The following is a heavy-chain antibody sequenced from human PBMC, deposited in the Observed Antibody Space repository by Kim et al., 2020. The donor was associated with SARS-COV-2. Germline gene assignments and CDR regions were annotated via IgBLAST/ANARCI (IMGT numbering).Heavy chain of an antibody. D-gene: IGHD3-10*01. CDR1: GFTFSSYG. V-gene: IGHV3-30*18. CDR3: AKDVGITMVRGVIPYFD. CDR2: ISYDGSNK. J-gene: IGHJ4*01. Sequence: EGSLRLSCAASGFTFSSYGMHWVRQAPGKGLEWVAVISYDGSNKYYADSVKGRFTISRDNSKNTLYLQMNSLRAEDTAVYYCAKDVGITMVRGVIPYFD.